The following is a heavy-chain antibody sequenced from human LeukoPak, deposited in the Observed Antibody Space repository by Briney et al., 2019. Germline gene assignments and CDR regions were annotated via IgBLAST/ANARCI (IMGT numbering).Heavy chain of an antibody. CDR1: GGSISSSNW. D-gene: IGHD3-10*01. V-gene: IGHV4-61*01. CDR3: ARTTFTYYYGSGSPDGLYYFDY. Sequence: PSGTLSLTCAVSGGSISSSNWWNWIRQPPGKGLEWIGYIYYSGSTNYNPSLKSRVTISVDTSKNQFSLKLSSVTAADTAVYYCARTTFTYYYGSGSPDGLYYFDYWGQGTLVTVSS. J-gene: IGHJ4*02. CDR2: IYYSGST.